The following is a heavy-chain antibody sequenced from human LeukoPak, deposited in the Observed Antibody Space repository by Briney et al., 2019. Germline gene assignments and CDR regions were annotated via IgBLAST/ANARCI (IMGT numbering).Heavy chain of an antibody. J-gene: IGHJ4*02. CDR3: AKQLGYCSVGNCYFDY. D-gene: IGHD2-15*01. CDR2: ISGSGGNT. V-gene: IGHV3-23*01. Sequence: GGSLRLSCAASGFAFSSYAMSWVRQAPGKGLEWISAISGSGGNTYYEDSVKGRFTISRDNSKNTLYLQMNTLRAEDTAVYYCAKQLGYCSVGNCYFDYWGQGTLVTVSS. CDR1: GFAFSSYA.